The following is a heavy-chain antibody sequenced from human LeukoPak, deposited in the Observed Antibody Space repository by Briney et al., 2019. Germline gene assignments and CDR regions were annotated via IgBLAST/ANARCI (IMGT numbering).Heavy chain of an antibody. CDR1: GDTVSGNSGA. CDR3: ARALERYYFDF. Sequence: SQTLSLTCAISGDTVSGNSGAWIWTRQSPSRGLEWLGRTYYMSKWFHEYAVSVKGRIIISPDTANNQFSLHLSSVTADDTGVYYCARALERYYFDFWGQGTLVTVSS. CDR2: TYYMSKWFH. D-gene: IGHD1-1*01. J-gene: IGHJ4*02. V-gene: IGHV6-1*01.